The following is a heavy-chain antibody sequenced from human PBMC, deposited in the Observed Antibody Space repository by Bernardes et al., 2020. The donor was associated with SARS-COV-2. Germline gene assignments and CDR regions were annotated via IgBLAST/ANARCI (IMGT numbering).Heavy chain of an antibody. CDR2: ISSRASTI. CDR3: ARGGLTFGGVTVR. V-gene: IGHV3-48*01. D-gene: IGHD3-16*02. CDR1: GSTFSTLD. J-gene: IGHJ4*02. Sequence: GGSLRLSCAASGSTFSTLDMHWVRQAPGKGLEWVSYISSRASTIHYADSVKGRFTISRDNAKNSLYLQMNGLRADDTAVYYCARGGLTFGGVTVRWGQGTLVTVSS.